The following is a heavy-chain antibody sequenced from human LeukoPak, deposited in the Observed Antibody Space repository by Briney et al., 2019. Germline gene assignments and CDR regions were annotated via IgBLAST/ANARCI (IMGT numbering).Heavy chain of an antibody. CDR1: GFTFSSYA. V-gene: IGHV3-23*01. CDR2: ISGSGGST. J-gene: IGHJ3*02. CDR3: AKDPGWTDVVVDAFDI. D-gene: IGHD2-15*01. Sequence: PGGSLRLSCAASGFTFSSYAMSWVRQAPGKGLEWVSAISGSGGSTYYADSVKGRFTISRDNSKNTLYLQMNSLRAEDTAVYYCAKDPGWTDVVVDAFDIWGQGTMVTVSS.